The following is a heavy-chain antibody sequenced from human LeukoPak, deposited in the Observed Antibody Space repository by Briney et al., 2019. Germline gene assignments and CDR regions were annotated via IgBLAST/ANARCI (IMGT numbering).Heavy chain of an antibody. Sequence: HPGGSLRLSCAASGFTFSSYWMHWVRQTPEKGLVWVSRIDTDGSSTIYADSVKGRFTISRDNAKNTLFLQMNSLRAEDTAVYYCTRGYVGIDYWGQGTLVTVSS. CDR2: IDTDGSST. V-gene: IGHV3-74*01. D-gene: IGHD5-12*01. J-gene: IGHJ4*02. CDR1: GFTFSSYW. CDR3: TRGYVGIDY.